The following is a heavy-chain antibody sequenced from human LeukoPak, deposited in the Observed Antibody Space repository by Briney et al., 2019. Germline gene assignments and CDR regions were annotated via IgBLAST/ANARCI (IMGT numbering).Heavy chain of an antibody. V-gene: IGHV4-39*07. CDR3: AREEAAAGTFDY. J-gene: IGHJ4*02. CDR2: IYHSGST. CDR1: GGSISSSSYY. Sequence: SETLSLTCTVSGGSISSSSYYWGWIRQPPGKGLEWIGSIYHSGSTYYNPSLKSRVTISVDTSKNQFSLKLSSVTAADTAVYYCAREEAAAGTFDYWGQGTLVTVSS. D-gene: IGHD6-13*01.